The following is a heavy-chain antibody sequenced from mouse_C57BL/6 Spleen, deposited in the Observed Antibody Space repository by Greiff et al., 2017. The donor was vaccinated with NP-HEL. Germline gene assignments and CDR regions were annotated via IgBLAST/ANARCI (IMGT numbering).Heavy chain of an antibody. CDR1: GYTFTDYY. J-gene: IGHJ4*01. CDR3: AGWLLRGYYAMDY. D-gene: IGHD2-3*01. V-gene: IGHV1-19*01. Sequence: VQLQQSGPVLVKPGASVKMSCKASGYTFTDYYMNWVKQSHGKSLEWIGVINPYNGGTSYNQKFKGKATLTVDKSSSTAYMELNSLTSEDSAVYYCAGWLLRGYYAMDYWGQGTSVTVSS. CDR2: INPYNGGT.